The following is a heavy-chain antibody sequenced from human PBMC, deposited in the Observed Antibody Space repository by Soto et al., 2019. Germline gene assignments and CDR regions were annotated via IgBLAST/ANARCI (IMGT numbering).Heavy chain of an antibody. CDR1: GFTLSSYW. J-gene: IGHJ4*02. CDR3: MTSLTTHDY. Sequence: EVQLVESGGGLVQPGGSLRLSCAASGFTLSSYWMNWVRLAPGKGLEWVANIKPDGSQKNYVDSVKGRSTISRDNATNSLYLQMSSLRAKDTAVYYGMTSLTTHDYWGQGTLLTVPS. D-gene: IGHD4-17*01. V-gene: IGHV3-7*01. CDR2: IKPDGSQK.